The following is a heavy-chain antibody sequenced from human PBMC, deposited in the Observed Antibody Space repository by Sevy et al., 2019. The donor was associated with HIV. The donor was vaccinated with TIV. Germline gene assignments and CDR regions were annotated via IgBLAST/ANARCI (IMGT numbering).Heavy chain of an antibody. CDR1: GFTFSSYE. Sequence: GGSLRLSCTASGFTFSSYEMNWVRQAPGKGLEWVSYITLSGSTIYYADSVKGRFTISRDNAKNSLYLQMNSLRAEDTAVYYCARDRQGITVAGTAIDYWGQGTLVTVCS. D-gene: IGHD6-19*01. J-gene: IGHJ4*02. CDR2: ITLSGSTI. CDR3: ARDRQGITVAGTAIDY. V-gene: IGHV3-48*03.